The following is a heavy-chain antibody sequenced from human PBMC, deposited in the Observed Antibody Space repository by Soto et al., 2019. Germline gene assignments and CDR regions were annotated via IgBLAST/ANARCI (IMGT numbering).Heavy chain of an antibody. CDR3: AREGLWFANNWFDP. J-gene: IGHJ5*02. CDR2: IKQDGSEK. Sequence: GGSLRLSCAASGFTFSSYWMSWVRQAPGKGLEWVANIKQDGSEKYYVDSVKGRFTISRDNAKNSLYLQMNSLRAEDTAVYYCAREGLWFANNWFDPWGQGTLVTVSS. V-gene: IGHV3-7*01. CDR1: GFTFSSYW. D-gene: IGHD3-10*01.